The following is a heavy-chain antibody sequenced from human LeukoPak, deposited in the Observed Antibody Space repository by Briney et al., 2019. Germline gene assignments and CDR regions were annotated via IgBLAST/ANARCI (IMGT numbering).Heavy chain of an antibody. J-gene: IGHJ6*03. D-gene: IGHD4-23*01. CDR2: IYTSGST. CDR3: ARRTVEYYYYMDV. CDR1: GGSISSYY. V-gene: IGHV4-4*09. Sequence: SETLSLTCTVSGGSISSYYWSWIRQPPGKGLEWIGYIYTSGSTNYNPSLKSRVTISVDTSKNHFSLKLSSVTAADTAVYYCARRTVEYYYYMDVWGKGTTVTVSS.